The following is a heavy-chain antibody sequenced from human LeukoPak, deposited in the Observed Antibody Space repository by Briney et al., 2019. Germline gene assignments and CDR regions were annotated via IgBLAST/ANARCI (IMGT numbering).Heavy chain of an antibody. D-gene: IGHD6-19*01. Sequence: PGGSLRLSCTASGFTFSDYAMTWVHQAQGKGQEWVGFIRNKANGGTADYAASVKGRFTISRDDSKTIAYLQMNSLKTEDTAVYFCSRAYSTGWLGINDYWGQGTLVTVSS. CDR3: SRAYSTGWLGINDY. J-gene: IGHJ4*02. CDR2: IRNKANGGTA. V-gene: IGHV3-49*04. CDR1: GFTFSDYA.